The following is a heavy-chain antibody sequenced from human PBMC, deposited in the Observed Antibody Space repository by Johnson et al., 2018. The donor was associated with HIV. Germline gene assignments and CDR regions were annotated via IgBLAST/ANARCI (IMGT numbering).Heavy chain of an antibody. V-gene: IGHV3-66*01. Sequence: VQLVESGGGLVQPGGSQRLSCAASGFTISSYWMSWVRQAPGKGLEWVSVIYSGGSTYYADSVKGRFTISRDNSKNTLYLQMNSLRAEDTAVYYCARGITMIPDAFDIWGQGTMVTVSS. D-gene: IGHD3-22*01. CDR2: IYSGGST. J-gene: IGHJ3*02. CDR3: ARGITMIPDAFDI. CDR1: GFTISSYW.